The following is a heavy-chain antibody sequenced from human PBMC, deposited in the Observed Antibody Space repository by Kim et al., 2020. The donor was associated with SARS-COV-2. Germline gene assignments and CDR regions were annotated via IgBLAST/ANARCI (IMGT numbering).Heavy chain of an antibody. J-gene: IGHJ6*02. CDR2: IWYDGSNK. CDR3: ARGMTDILVVPAANPHYYYYGMDV. D-gene: IGHD2-2*01. CDR1: GFTFSSYG. V-gene: IGHV3-33*01. Sequence: GGSLRLSCAASGFTFSSYGMHWVRQAPGKGLEWVAVIWYDGSNKYYADSVKGRFTISRDNSKNTLYLQMNSLRAEDTAVYYCARGMTDILVVPAANPHYYYYGMDVWGQGTTVTVSS.